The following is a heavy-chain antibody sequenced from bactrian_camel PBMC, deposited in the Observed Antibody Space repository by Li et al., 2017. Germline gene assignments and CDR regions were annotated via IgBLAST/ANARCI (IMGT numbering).Heavy chain of an antibody. J-gene: IGHJ4*01. CDR1: GYTYNR. Sequence: HVQLVESGRGSVQAGGSLRLSCAASGYTYNRMGWFRQAPGKEREGVAAIDSGYGSTNYADSVKGRFTISQDNAKNTLYLQMNRLKPEDTAVYYCAAGDSLLVGGQCLGRYSGQGTQVTVS. V-gene: IGHV3S26*01. D-gene: IGHD1*01. CDR2: IDSGYGST.